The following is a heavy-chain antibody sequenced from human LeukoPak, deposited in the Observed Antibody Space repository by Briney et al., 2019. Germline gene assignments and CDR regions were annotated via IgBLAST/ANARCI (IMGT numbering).Heavy chain of an antibody. J-gene: IGHJ4*02. CDR1: GFTFSNYN. CDR2: ISSSSSYI. V-gene: IGHV3-21*04. Sequence: PGGSLRLSCAASGFTFSNYNMNWVRQAPGKGLEWVSSISSSSSYITYADSVKGRFTISRDNAKNSLYLQMHSLRAEDTAVYYCAKMQNPYYYDSSGYYYDYWGQGTLVTVSS. CDR3: AKMQNPYYYDSSGYYYDY. D-gene: IGHD3-22*01.